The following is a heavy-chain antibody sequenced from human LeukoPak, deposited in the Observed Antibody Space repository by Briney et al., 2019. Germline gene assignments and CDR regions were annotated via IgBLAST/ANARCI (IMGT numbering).Heavy chain of an antibody. CDR2: INGDGSST. D-gene: IGHD2-2*01. CDR1: GFTFSSYW. Sequence: AGGSLRLSCAASGFTFSSYWMHWVRQAPGKGLVWVSRINGDGSSTAYADSVKGRFTISRDNAKNTLYLQMNSLRAEDMAVYYCARGHCSTTSCSYHWGQGTLVTVSS. V-gene: IGHV3-74*01. J-gene: IGHJ5*02. CDR3: ARGHCSTTSCSYH.